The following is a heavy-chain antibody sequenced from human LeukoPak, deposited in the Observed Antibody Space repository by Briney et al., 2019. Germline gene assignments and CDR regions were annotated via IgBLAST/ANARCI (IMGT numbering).Heavy chain of an antibody. D-gene: IGHD2-2*01. CDR2: ISGSGGST. CDR1: GFTFSSYA. J-gene: IGHJ6*03. V-gene: IGHV3-23*01. Sequence: PGGSVRLSCAASGFTFSSYAMSWVRQAPGKRPEWVSAISGSGGSTYFADSVKGRFTISRDNSKNTLYLQMNSLRGQGTDVYYSTKGAAIQGYYYYKDVWRNRTTVTVSS. CDR3: TKGAAIQGYYYYKDV.